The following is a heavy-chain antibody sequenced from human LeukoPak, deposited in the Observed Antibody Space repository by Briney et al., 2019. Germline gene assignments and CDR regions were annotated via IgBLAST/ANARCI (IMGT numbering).Heavy chain of an antibody. CDR2: ISRTGTTI. CDR1: GLTFNSKT. D-gene: IGHD2-21*02. Sequence: LSGGSLRPPWAALGLTFNSKTLTGVRQPPGKGWGWFSYISRTGTTIYYADSVKGRFTISRDNAKNSLYLQMNSLRSEDTGLYFCARDLGSGDHGLLVWGQGTLLTVSS. J-gene: IGHJ4*02. CDR3: ARDLGSGDHGLLV. V-gene: IGHV3-48*03.